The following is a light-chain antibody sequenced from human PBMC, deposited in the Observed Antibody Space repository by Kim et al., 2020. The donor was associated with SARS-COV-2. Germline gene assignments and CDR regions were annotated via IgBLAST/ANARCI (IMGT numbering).Light chain of an antibody. CDR3: QQSHNTAT. CDR1: QTMSNN. CDR2: AGS. Sequence: DIQLTQSPSTLSASVGDRVTITCRASQTMSNNLNWYQQKPGKAPKLLIYAGSNLQSGVTSRFSGSGSGADFTLTITSLQREDFATYYCQQSHNTATFGQGTKVDIK. V-gene: IGKV1-39*01. J-gene: IGKJ1*01.